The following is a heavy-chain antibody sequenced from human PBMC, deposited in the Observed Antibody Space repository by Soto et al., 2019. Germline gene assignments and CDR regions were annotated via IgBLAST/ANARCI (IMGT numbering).Heavy chain of an antibody. V-gene: IGHV3-23*01. J-gene: IGHJ5*02. CDR3: AKDLFDLRYKIRGDWLDP. CDR2: ISGSGANT. Sequence: PGGSLRLSCAASGFTFSNYAMSWVRQAPGKGLEWVSAISGSGANTYYADSVKGRFTISRDNSKNTLYLQMNSLRAEDTAVYYWAKDLFDLRYKIRGDWLDPWGQGTLVTVSS. D-gene: IGHD1-1*01. CDR1: GFTFSNYA.